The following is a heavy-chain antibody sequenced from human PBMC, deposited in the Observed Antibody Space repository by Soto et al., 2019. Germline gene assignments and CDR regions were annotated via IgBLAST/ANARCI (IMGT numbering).Heavy chain of an antibody. V-gene: IGHV3-7*03. D-gene: IGHD2-8*01. Sequence: PGGSLRLSCAASGFTFSSYWMSWVRQAPGKGLEWVANIKQDGSEKYYVDSVKGRFTISRDNAKNSLYLQMNSLRAEDTAVYYCARDIVLMVYARSYGMDVWGQGTTVTVSS. CDR3: ARDIVLMVYARSYGMDV. CDR1: GFTFSSYW. CDR2: IKQDGSEK. J-gene: IGHJ6*02.